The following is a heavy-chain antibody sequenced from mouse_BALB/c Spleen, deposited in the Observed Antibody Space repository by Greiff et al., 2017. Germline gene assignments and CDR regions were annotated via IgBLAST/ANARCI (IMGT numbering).Heavy chain of an antibody. CDR1: GYTFTSYW. V-gene: IGHV1-7*01. J-gene: IGHJ4*01. D-gene: IGHD1-1*01. Sequence: VQLQQSGAELAKPGASVKMSCKASGYTFTSYWMHWVKQRPGQGLEWIGYINPSTGYTEYNQKFKDKATLTADKSSSTAYMELARLTSEDSAIYYCARYGGDAMDYWGQGTSVTVSS. CDR2: INPSTGYT. CDR3: ARYGGDAMDY.